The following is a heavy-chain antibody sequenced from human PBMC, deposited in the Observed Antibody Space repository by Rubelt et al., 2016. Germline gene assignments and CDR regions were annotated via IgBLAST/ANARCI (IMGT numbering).Heavy chain of an antibody. J-gene: IGHJ4*02. V-gene: IGHV3-48*01. CDR3: ARGSRDVYNWGSVGFDY. D-gene: IGHD5-24*01. Sequence: YYADSVKGRFTISRDNAKNSLYLQMNSLRAEDTAVYYCARGSRDVYNWGSVGFDYWGQGTLVTVSS.